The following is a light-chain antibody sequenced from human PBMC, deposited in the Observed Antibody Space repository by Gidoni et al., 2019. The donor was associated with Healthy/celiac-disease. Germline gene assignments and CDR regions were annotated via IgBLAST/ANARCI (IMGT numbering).Light chain of an antibody. CDR2: LGS. CDR3: MQALQTPLT. J-gene: IGKJ4*01. V-gene: IGKV2-28*01. Sequence: DIVMTQSPLSLPVTPGEPASISCRSSQTLLHGNGYNYLGWYLQKPGQSPQLLIYLGSNRASGVPDRFSGSGSGTDFTLKISRVEAEDVGVYYCMQALQTPLTFGGGTKVEIK. CDR1: QTLLHGNGYNY.